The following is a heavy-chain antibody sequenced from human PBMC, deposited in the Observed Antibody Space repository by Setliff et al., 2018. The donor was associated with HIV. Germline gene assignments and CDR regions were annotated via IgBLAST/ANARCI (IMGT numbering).Heavy chain of an antibody. CDR3: ARDLYIVGHQGGY. V-gene: IGHV1-8*02. Sequence: ASVKVSCKASVYTFTSNYIHWMRQAPGRGLEWMGVMNPNSGNTGYAQKFQGRVTMTRNTSISTAYMELSSMKAEETAVYDCARDLYIVGHQGGYRGQGTLVTVSS. CDR2: MNPNSGNT. J-gene: IGHJ4*02. D-gene: IGHD1-26*01. CDR1: VYTFTSNY.